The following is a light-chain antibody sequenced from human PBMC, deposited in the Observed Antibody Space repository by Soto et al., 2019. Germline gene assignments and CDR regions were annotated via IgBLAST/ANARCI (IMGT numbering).Light chain of an antibody. Sequence: IVLAQSPGTLSLSPGERATLSCRASQSVTNSFLAWYQQKPGQAPRLLIYGASNRATGIPDRFSGSGSGTDFILTINRLEPEDFAVYYCQEFASNFGGGTKVDIK. CDR2: GAS. CDR1: QSVTNSF. V-gene: IGKV3-20*01. J-gene: IGKJ4*01. CDR3: QEFASN.